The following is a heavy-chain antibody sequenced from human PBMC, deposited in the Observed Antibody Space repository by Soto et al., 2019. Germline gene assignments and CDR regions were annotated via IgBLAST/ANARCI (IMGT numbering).Heavy chain of an antibody. CDR2: ISGSGGST. V-gene: IGHV3-23*01. D-gene: IGHD2-15*01. J-gene: IGHJ4*02. CDR1: GFTFSSYA. CDR3: AKKWWLEYFYY. Sequence: PGESLGPSSLSSGFTFSSYAMSWVRLVPGKGVEWVSAISGSGGSTYYADSVKGRVTSSRDNSKNTLDRQMNSMRVEDTAVYYCAKKWWLEYFYYWGQGTLVTVSS.